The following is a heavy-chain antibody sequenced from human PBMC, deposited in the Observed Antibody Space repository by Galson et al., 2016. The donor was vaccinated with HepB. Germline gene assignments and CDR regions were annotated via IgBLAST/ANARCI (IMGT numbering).Heavy chain of an antibody. J-gene: IGHJ3*02. CDR1: GGSISSSSYY. D-gene: IGHD5-24*01. CDR2: ISYSGST. Sequence: SETLSLTCTVSGGSISSSSYYWGWIRQPPGKGLEWIGSISYSGSTYYTSSLTSRVTISVDTSKNQLSLKLSSVTAADKAVYYCARQGALLEMATMGDAFAIWGQGTMVTVSS. V-gene: IGHV4-39*01. CDR3: ARQGALLEMATMGDAFAI.